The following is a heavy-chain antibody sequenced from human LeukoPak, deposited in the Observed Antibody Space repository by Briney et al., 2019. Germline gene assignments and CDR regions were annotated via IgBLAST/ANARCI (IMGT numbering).Heavy chain of an antibody. J-gene: IGHJ5*02. D-gene: IGHD2-2*01. V-gene: IGHV3-64*01. CDR1: GFTFSSYA. Sequence: GGSLRLSCAASGFTFSSYAMHWVRQAPGKGLEYVSAISSNGGSTYYANSVKGRFTISRDNSKNTLYLQMGSLRPEDMAVYYCARGRYCSSPSCPYNWFDPWGQETLVTVSS. CDR3: ARGRYCSSPSCPYNWFDP. CDR2: ISSNGGST.